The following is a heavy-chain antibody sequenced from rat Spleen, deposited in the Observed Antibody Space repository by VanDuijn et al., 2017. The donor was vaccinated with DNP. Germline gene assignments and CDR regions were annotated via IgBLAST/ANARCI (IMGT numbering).Heavy chain of an antibody. V-gene: IGHV5-7*01. J-gene: IGHJ2*01. CDR3: ARWTRYFDY. Sequence: EVHLVASGGGLVQPGSSLKLSCAASGFTFSDYNMAWVRQAPKKGLEWVATISYDGSSGDYRDSVKGRFTVSRDNAKSTLYLQMDSLRSEDTATYYCARWTRYFDYWGQGIMVTVSS. CDR1: GFTFSDYN. D-gene: IGHD1-7*01. CDR2: ISYDGSSG.